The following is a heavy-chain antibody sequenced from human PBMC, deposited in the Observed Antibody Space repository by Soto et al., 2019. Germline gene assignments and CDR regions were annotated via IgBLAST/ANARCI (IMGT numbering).Heavy chain of an antibody. CDR1: GFSFSDFA. CDR2: ISGDGRVS. D-gene: IGHD2-2*01. V-gene: IGHV3-30*18. CDR3: VKVQSSNYVYWYGMDV. Sequence: QVQLVESGGGVVQPGTSLTLSCVTTGFSFSDFAMHWVRQAPGRGLEWVAVISGDGRVSFYADSVMGQFTISRDNSKNTVYLQLRYLTVEDTAVYYCVKVQSSNYVYWYGMDVWGQGTTVAVSS. J-gene: IGHJ6*02.